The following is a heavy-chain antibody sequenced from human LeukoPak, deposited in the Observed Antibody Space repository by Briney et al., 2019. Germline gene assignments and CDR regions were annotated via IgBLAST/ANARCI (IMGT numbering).Heavy chain of an antibody. Sequence: ASVKVSCKASGYTFTGYYMHWVRQAPGRGLEWMGRINPNSGGTNYAQKIQGRVTMTRDTSISTANMELSRLRSDDTAVYYCAREKADYGGNSRWFDRWGQGTLVTDCS. J-gene: IGHJ5*02. CDR3: AREKADYGGNSRWFDR. CDR1: GYTFTGYY. D-gene: IGHD4-23*01. V-gene: IGHV1-2*06. CDR2: INPNSGGT.